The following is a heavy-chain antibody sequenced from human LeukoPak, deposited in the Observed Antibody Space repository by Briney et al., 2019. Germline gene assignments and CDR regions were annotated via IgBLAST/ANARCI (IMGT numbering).Heavy chain of an antibody. CDR2: IYPTVSN. CDR1: DSISGDY. J-gene: IGHJ4*02. D-gene: IGHD1-7*01. V-gene: IGHV4-4*07. Sequence: SETLSLTCTVSDSISGDYWSWIRQPAGKGLEWIGRIYPTVSNNTNPSLKSRVTMSADTSKNQFSLRLSSVTAADAAVYYCARSWNFGPYYDHWGQGTLVTVSS. CDR3: ARSWNFGPYYDH.